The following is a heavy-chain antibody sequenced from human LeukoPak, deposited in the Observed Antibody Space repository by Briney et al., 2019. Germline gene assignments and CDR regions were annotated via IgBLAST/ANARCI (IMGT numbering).Heavy chain of an antibody. D-gene: IGHD6-13*01. CDR3: ARVRAAAGTHWFDP. CDR1: GGSIRSYY. Sequence: SETLSLTCTVSGGSIRSYYWSWIRQPPGKGLECIGYVYYIGSTNYNPSLKSRVTISLDTSKSQFSLKLTSVTPADTAVYYCARVRAAAGTHWFDPWGQGTLVTVSS. V-gene: IGHV4-59*01. J-gene: IGHJ5*02. CDR2: VYYIGST.